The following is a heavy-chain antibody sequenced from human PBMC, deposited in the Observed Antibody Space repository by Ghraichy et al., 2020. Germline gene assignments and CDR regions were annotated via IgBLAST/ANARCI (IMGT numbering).Heavy chain of an antibody. V-gene: IGHV2-70*13. CDR1: GFSLSRIGMC. Sequence: SGPTLVKPTQTLPLTCSVSGFSLSRIGMCVTWIRQPPGKALEWLALIDWADDKFYNTSLKTRLTISKDSSKSQVVLTMTDMDPVDTATYYCARMRDDNYASVNFYYGCNYCDAWGQGALVTVAS. CDR2: IDWADDK. J-gene: IGHJ4*02. D-gene: IGHD3-16*01. CDR3: ARMRDDNYASVNFYYGCNYCDA.